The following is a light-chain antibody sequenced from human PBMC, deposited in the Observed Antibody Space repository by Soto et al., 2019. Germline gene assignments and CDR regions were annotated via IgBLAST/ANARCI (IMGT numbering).Light chain of an antibody. V-gene: IGLV2-14*01. J-gene: IGLJ2*01. CDR1: SSDVGGYNF. CDR2: EVN. Sequence: QSVLTQPASVSGSPGQSITISCTGTSSDVGGYNFVSWYEQHPGKAPKLIIYEVNGRPSGVSDRFSGSKSGNTASLTISGLQAEDEAEYYCSSYTSSNTLEVFGGGTKLTVL. CDR3: SSYTSSNTLEV.